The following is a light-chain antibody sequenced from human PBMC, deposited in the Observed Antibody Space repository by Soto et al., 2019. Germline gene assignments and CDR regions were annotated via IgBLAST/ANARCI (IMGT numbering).Light chain of an antibody. Sequence: IVLTQSPATLSLSPGERATLSCGASQSVSSYLAWYQQKPGLAPRLVIYDSSIRATGIPDRFSGSGSGTEFTLTISRLEPEDFEMYYCQQFSSYPLTFGGGTKVDIK. CDR2: DSS. CDR3: QQFSSYPLT. CDR1: QSVSSY. J-gene: IGKJ4*01. V-gene: IGKV3D-20*01.